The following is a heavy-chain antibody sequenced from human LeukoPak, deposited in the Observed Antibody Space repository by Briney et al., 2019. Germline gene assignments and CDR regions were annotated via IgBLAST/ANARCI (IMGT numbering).Heavy chain of an antibody. Sequence: GGSLRLSCAASGFTFSSYAMSWVRQAPGKGPEWVSAISGSGGSTYYADSVKGRFTISRDSSKNTLYLQMNSLRAEDTAVYYCAKETRGGDAFDIWGQGTMVTVSS. V-gene: IGHV3-23*01. CDR3: AKETRGGDAFDI. CDR2: ISGSGGST. CDR1: GFTFSSYA. J-gene: IGHJ3*02.